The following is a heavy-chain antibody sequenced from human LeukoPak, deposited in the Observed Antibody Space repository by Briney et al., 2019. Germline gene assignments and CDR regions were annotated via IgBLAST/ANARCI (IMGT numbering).Heavy chain of an antibody. J-gene: IGHJ6*02. CDR1: GFTFSSYA. CDR3: AREFDYDSYYYGMDV. D-gene: IGHD3-22*01. V-gene: IGHV3-23*01. Sequence: PGGSLRLSCAASGFTFSSYAMSWVRQAPGKGLEWVSAISGSGGSTYYADSVKGRFTISRDNSKNTLYLQMNSLRAEDTAVYYCAREFDYDSYYYGMDVWGQGTTVTVSS. CDR2: ISGSGGST.